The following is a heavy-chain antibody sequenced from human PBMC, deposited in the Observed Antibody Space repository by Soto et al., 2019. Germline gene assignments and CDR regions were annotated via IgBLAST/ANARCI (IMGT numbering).Heavy chain of an antibody. CDR3: AADGLYYDFWSGYYPYYYGMDV. CDR2: IVVGSGNT. Sequence: GASVKVSCKASGFTFTSSAVHWVRQARGQRLELIGWIVVGSGNTNYAQKFQERVTITRDMSTSTAYMELSSLRSEDTAVYYCAADGLYYDFWSGYYPYYYGMDVWGQGTTVTVSS. D-gene: IGHD3-3*01. V-gene: IGHV1-58*01. CDR1: GFTFTSSA. J-gene: IGHJ6*02.